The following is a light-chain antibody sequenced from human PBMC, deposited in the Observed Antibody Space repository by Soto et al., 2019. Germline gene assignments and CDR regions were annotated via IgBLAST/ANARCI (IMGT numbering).Light chain of an antibody. Sequence: DIPMTQSPSTLSASVGDRVTITCRASQTISSGLAWYQQKPGKAPKVLIYDASTLESGVPSRFSGSGSGTEFTLTISSLQPDYFATYYCQQYKSYKTFGQGTKVEIK. CDR3: QQYKSYKT. V-gene: IGKV1-5*01. CDR1: QTISSG. J-gene: IGKJ1*01. CDR2: DAS.